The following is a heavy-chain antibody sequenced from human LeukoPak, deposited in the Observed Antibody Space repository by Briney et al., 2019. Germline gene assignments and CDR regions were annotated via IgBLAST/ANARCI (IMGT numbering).Heavy chain of an antibody. D-gene: IGHD6-13*01. V-gene: IGHV3-11*01. CDR2: ISSSGSTI. J-gene: IGHJ4*02. CDR1: GFTFSDYY. Sequence: GGSLRLSCAASGFTFSDYYMSWIRQAPGKGLEWVSYISSSGSTIHYADSVKGRFTISRDNAKSSLYLQMNSLRAEDTAVYYCARRRGAAAGLYFDYWGQGTLVTVSS. CDR3: ARRRGAAAGLYFDY.